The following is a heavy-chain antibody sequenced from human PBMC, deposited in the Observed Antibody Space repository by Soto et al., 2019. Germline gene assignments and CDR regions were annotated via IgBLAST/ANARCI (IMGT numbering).Heavy chain of an antibody. CDR1: GFTFSSYA. V-gene: IGHV3-30-3*01. J-gene: IGHJ5*02. CDR2: ISYDGSNK. CDR3: ARVYNSNWFDP. Sequence: SVRLSCAASGFTFSSYAMHWVRQAPGKGLEWVAVISYDGSNKYYADSVKGRFTISRDNSKNTLYLQMNSLRAEDTAVYYCARVYNSNWFDPWGQVTLVTVSS. D-gene: IGHD1-20*01.